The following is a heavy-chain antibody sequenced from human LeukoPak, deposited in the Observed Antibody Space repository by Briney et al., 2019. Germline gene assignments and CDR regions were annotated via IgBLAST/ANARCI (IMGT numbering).Heavy chain of an antibody. J-gene: IGHJ4*02. Sequence: GESLKISCKGSGYSLTSYWIGWVRQMPGKGLEWMGIIYPGDSDTRYSPSFQGQVTISVDKSISTAYLQWSSLKASDTAIYCCTRRYYGDYYFDYWGQGTLVTVSS. V-gene: IGHV5-51*01. CDR2: IYPGDSDT. CDR1: GYSLTSYW. CDR3: TRRYYGDYYFDY. D-gene: IGHD4-17*01.